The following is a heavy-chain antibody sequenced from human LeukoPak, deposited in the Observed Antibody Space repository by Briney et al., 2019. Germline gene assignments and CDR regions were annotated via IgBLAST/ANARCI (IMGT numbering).Heavy chain of an antibody. J-gene: IGHJ4*02. CDR3: ARVPDGAGYFDWPIDY. CDR1: GFTFSSYW. Sequence: GGSLRLSCAASGFTFSSYWMSWVRQAPGKGLEWVANIKQDGSEKYYVDSVKGRFTISRDNAKNSLYLQMNSLRAEDTAAYYCARVPDGAGYFDWPIDYWGQGTLVTVSS. D-gene: IGHD3-9*01. CDR2: IKQDGSEK. V-gene: IGHV3-7*01.